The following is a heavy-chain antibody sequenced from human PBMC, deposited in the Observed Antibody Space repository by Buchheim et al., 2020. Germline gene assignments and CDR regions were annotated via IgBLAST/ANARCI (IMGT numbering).Heavy chain of an antibody. D-gene: IGHD3-10*01. V-gene: IGHV5-10-1*03. CDR2: IDPSDSYT. Sequence: EVQLVQSGAEVKKPGESLRISCKGSGYSFTSYWISWVRQMPGKGLEWMGRIDPSDSYTNYSPSFQGHVTIPADKSISTAYPKWSSLKASDTAMYYCARHHYYGSGSYYNTRIYYGMDVWGQGTT. J-gene: IGHJ6*02. CDR1: GYSFTSYW. CDR3: ARHHYYGSGSYYNTRIYYGMDV.